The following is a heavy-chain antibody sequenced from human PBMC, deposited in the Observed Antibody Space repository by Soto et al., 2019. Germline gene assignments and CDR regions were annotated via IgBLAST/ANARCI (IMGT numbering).Heavy chain of an antibody. CDR2: IYAGGTT. D-gene: IGHD2-2*01. J-gene: IGHJ4*02. Sequence: EVQLVESGGGLVQPGGSLRLSCAGSGFTVSRNYMTWLRQIPGKGLEWVSVIYAGGTTYYADAVKSSFMISREISSNTLSLQLDNLRVEDTAVYYWARGLHSESMYLSLAAYWGQGIVVAVSS. CDR3: ARGLHSESMYLSLAAY. CDR1: GFTVSRNY. V-gene: IGHV3-66*01.